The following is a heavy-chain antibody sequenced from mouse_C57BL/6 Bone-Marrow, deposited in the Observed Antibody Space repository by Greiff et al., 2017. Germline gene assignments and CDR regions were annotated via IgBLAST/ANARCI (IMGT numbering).Heavy chain of an antibody. CDR1: GYTFTSYW. CDR2: IYPGSGST. CDR3: ARDLLPLDD. V-gene: IGHV1-55*01. Sequence: QVQLQQPGAELVKPGASVKMSCKASGYTFTSYWITWVKQRPGQGLEWIGDIYPGSGSTNYNEKFKSKATRTVDTSSSTAYMQRSSLTSEDSAVYYCARDLLPLDDWGQGTTLTVSS. D-gene: IGHD2-10*01. J-gene: IGHJ2*01.